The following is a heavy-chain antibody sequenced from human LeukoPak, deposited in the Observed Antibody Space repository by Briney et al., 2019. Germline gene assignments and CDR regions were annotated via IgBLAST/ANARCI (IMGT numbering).Heavy chain of an antibody. V-gene: IGHV3-20*04. CDR1: GFTFDDYG. J-gene: IGHJ4*02. CDR2: INWNGSGA. CDR3: AKVRASWTYYYDSSGYLH. Sequence: AGGSLRLSCAASGFTFDDYGMSWVRQVPGKGLEWVSGINWNGSGAGYADSVKGRFTISRDNAKNSLYLQMNSLRAEDTAVYYCAKVRASWTYYYDSSGYLHWGQGTLVTVSS. D-gene: IGHD3-22*01.